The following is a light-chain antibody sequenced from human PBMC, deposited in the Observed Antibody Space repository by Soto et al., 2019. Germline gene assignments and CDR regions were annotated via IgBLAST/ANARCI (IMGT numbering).Light chain of an antibody. CDR1: QSINNC. J-gene: IGKJ4*01. Sequence: DIQMTQSPSTLSSSVGDRATITCRASQSINNCLAWYQQKPGKAPKLLIYKTSDLESGVPSRFSGSGSGTDFSLTISSLQPDDFAIYYCQQYKSFALTFGGGTRLEVK. CDR2: KTS. V-gene: IGKV1-5*03. CDR3: QQYKSFALT.